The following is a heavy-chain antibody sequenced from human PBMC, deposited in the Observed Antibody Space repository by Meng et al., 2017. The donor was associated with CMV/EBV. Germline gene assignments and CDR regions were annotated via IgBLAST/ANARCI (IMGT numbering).Heavy chain of an antibody. CDR2: IYTSGST. CDR1: GGSISSYY. CDR3: ARGGLYYYDSSGHFDY. J-gene: IGHJ4*02. D-gene: IGHD3-22*01. V-gene: IGHV4-4*07. Sequence: QGPLQESGPGLVKPSETLSLPCTVSGGSISSYYWSWLRQPAGKGLEWIGRIYTSGSTNYNPSLKSRVTMSVDTSKNQFSLKLSSVTAADTAVYYCARGGLYYYDSSGHFDYWGQGTLVTVSS.